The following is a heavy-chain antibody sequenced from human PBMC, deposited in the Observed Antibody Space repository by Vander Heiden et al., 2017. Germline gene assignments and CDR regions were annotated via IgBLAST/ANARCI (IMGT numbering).Heavy chain of an antibody. CDR3: TRRGCSGRTCYSDY. CDR1: GFIFSDSG. V-gene: IGHV3-73*02. CDR2: SRDKGNRYAT. J-gene: IGHJ4*02. D-gene: IGHD2-15*01. Sequence: EVQLVESGGGLVQPGGSLKLSCAAAGFIFSDSGIDWVGQAPGKGLEWVGRSRDKGNRYATLYAASVKVRFTISRDDSKNTLYLQMNSLKTEDTAVYFCTRRGCSGRTCYSDYWGQGTLVTVSS.